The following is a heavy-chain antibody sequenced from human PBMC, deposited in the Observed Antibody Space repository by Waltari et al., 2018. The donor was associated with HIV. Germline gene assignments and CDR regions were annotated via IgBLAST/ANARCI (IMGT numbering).Heavy chain of an antibody. D-gene: IGHD5-18*01. CDR3: ARGPRSGYTYG. J-gene: IGHJ4*02. CDR1: GGSVSSGSYY. V-gene: IGHV4-61*01. Sequence: QVQLQESGPGLVKPSETLSLTCTVSGGSVSSGSYYCSWIRQPPGKGLEWIGYIYYSGSTNYNPSLKSRVTISVDTSQNQFSLKLSSVTAADTAVYYCARGPRSGYTYGWGQGTLVTVSS. CDR2: IYYSGST.